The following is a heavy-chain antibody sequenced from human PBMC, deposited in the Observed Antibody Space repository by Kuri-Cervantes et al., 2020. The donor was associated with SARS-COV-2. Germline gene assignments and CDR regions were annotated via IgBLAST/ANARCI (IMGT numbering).Heavy chain of an antibody. D-gene: IGHD3-22*01. CDR1: GFTFSGHW. CDR2: INPDGSYT. Sequence: GGSLRLSCAASGFTFSGHWLHWVRQAPGKGLVWVSRINPDGSYTNNADSVKGRFTLSRDNAKNMLFLQMNSLRAEDTAVYYCARVPHTKYYYDSSGSTHFDDWGQGTLVTVSS. J-gene: IGHJ4*02. CDR3: ARVPHTKYYYDSSGSTHFDD. V-gene: IGHV3-74*01.